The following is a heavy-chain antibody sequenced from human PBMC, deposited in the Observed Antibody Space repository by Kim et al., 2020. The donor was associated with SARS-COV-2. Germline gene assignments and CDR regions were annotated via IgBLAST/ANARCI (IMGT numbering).Heavy chain of an antibody. CDR2: FDPEDGET. CDR3: ATGPPYCSSTSCGWFDP. J-gene: IGHJ5*02. V-gene: IGHV1-24*01. CDR1: GYTLTELS. D-gene: IGHD2-2*01. Sequence: ASVKVSCEVSGYTLTELSMHWVRQAPGKGLEWMGGFDPEDGETIYAQKFQGRVTMTEDTSTDTAYMELSSLRSEDTAVYYCATGPPYCSSTSCGWFDPWGQGTLVTVSS.